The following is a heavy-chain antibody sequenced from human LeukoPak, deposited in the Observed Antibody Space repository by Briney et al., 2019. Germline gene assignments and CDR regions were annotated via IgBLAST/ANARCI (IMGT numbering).Heavy chain of an antibody. J-gene: IGHJ6*03. Sequence: GGSLRLSCAASGFTFSSYSMNWVRQAPGKGLEWVSSISSSSSYIYYADLVKGRFTISRDNAKNSLYLQMNSLRAEDTAVYYCARDQYYYYYYYMDVWGKGTTVTVSS. CDR2: ISSSSSYI. CDR1: GFTFSSYS. CDR3: ARDQYYYYYYYMDV. V-gene: IGHV3-21*01.